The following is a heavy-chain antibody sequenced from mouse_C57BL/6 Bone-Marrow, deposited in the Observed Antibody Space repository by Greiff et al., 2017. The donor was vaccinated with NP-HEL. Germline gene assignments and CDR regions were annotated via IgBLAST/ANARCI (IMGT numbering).Heavy chain of an antibody. J-gene: IGHJ2*01. D-gene: IGHD1-1*01. CDR2: IYPGSGST. Sequence: VQLKQPGAELVKPGASVKMSCKASGYTFTSYWITWVKQRPGQGLEWIGDIYPGSGSTNYNEKFKSKATLTVDTSSSTAYMQLSSLTSEDSAVYYCANYYGSSFYFDYWGQGTTLTVSS. CDR3: ANYYGSSFYFDY. V-gene: IGHV1-55*01. CDR1: GYTFTSYW.